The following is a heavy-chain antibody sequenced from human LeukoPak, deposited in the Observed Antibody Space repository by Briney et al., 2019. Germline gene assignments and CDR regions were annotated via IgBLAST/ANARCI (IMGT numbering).Heavy chain of an antibody. J-gene: IGHJ5*02. Sequence: PSETLSLTCTVSGGSISSSSYYWGWIRQPPGKGLEWIGSIYYSGSTYYNPSLNSRVTISVDTSKNQFSLKLSSVTAADTAVDYCGERGVYFPPRGFDPWGQGTLVTVSS. D-gene: IGHD3-10*01. CDR3: GERGVYFPPRGFDP. CDR1: GGSISSSSYY. CDR2: IYYSGST. V-gene: IGHV4-39*01.